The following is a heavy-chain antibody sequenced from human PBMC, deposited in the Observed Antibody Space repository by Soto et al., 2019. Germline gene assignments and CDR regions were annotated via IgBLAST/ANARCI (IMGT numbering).Heavy chain of an antibody. CDR1: GFTFSVSG. Sequence: PGGSLRLSCAASGFTFSVSGMHWVRHASGKGLEWVGRIRSKANSYATAYAASVKGRFTISRDDSKNTAYLQMNSLKTEDTAVYYCTRHPPREGYSYGYYYYGMDVWGQGTTVTVSS. D-gene: IGHD5-18*01. J-gene: IGHJ6*02. CDR3: TRHPPREGYSYGYYYYGMDV. V-gene: IGHV3-73*01. CDR2: IRSKANSYAT.